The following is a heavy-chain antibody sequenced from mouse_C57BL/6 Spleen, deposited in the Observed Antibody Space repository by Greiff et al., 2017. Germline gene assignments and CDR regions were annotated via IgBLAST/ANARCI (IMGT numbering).Heavy chain of an antibody. CDR3: ARRITTVVFDY. J-gene: IGHJ2*01. Sequence: VQLQQSGPELVKPGASVKISCKASGYTFTDYYMNWVKQSHGKSLEWIGDINPNNGGTSYNQKFKGKATLTVDKSSSTAYMELRSLTSEDSAVXYCARRITTVVFDYWGQGTTLTVSS. CDR1: GYTFTDYY. CDR2: INPNNGGT. V-gene: IGHV1-26*01. D-gene: IGHD1-1*01.